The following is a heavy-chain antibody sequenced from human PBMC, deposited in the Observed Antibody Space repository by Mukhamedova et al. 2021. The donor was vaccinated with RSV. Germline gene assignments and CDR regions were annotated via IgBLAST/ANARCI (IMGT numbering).Heavy chain of an antibody. V-gene: IGHV3-30*01. D-gene: IGHD3-9*01. Sequence: VAVISYDGSNKYYADSVKGRFTISRDNSKNTLYLLMNSLRAEDTAIYYCARGKTGSDAFDIWGQGTMVTVSS. J-gene: IGHJ3*02. CDR2: ISYDGSNK. CDR3: ARGKTGSDAFDI.